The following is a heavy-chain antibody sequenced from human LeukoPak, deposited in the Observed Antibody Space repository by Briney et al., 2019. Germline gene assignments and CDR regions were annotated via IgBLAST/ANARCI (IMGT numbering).Heavy chain of an antibody. J-gene: IGHJ5*02. CDR2: IIPIFGTA. Sequence: SVKVSCKASGGTFSSYAISWVRQAPGQRLEWMGGIIPIFGTANYAQKFQGRVTITTDESTSTAYMELSSLRSEDTAVYYCARGGQYQLLLNWFDPWGQGTLVTVSS. CDR3: ARGGQYQLLLNWFDP. D-gene: IGHD2-2*01. CDR1: GGTFSSYA. V-gene: IGHV1-69*05.